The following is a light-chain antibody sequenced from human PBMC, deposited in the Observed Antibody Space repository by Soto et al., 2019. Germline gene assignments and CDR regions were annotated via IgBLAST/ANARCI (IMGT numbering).Light chain of an antibody. CDR3: LVWDSIGDNYV. CDR2: DDS. Sequence: SYELTQPPSVSVAPGETARIICGRNNIGSDTVHWYQQKPGQAPVVVVYDDSERPSGTPERISGSNSGDTATLTIRRVEAGDEADYYCLVWDSIGDNYVFGSGTSSPS. V-gene: IGLV3-21*02. CDR1: NIGSDT. J-gene: IGLJ1*01.